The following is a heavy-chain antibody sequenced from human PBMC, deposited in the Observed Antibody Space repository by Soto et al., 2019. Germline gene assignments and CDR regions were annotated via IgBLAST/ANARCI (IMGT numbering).Heavy chain of an antibody. CDR3: AKGRQGFPSLRGNHFDI. CDR2: IDPSDSYT. CDR1: GYSFTNNW. J-gene: IGHJ3*02. Sequence: PGESLKISCKGSGYSFTNNWINWVRQVPGKGLEWMGSIDPSDSYTKYSPSFQGHVTISADKSISTAYLQWSSLKASDTALYYCAKGRQGFPSLRGNHFDIWGQGTMVTVSS. D-gene: IGHD3-16*01. V-gene: IGHV5-10-1*01.